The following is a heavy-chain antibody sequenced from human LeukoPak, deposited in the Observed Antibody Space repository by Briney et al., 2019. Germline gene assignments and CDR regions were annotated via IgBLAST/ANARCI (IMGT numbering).Heavy chain of an antibody. V-gene: IGHV1-58*01. CDR2: FFVAIGNT. D-gene: IGHD3-3*01. J-gene: IGHJ5*02. Sequence: ASVKVSCKASGFTFTSSALQWLRRARGHRLGWIGWFFVAIGNTNYAQKFQERVTITRDMSTSTAYMELSSLRSEDTAVYYCAREAITIFALVRTQTTKGPHRFDPWGQGTLVTVSS. CDR1: GFTFTSSA. CDR3: AREAITIFALVRTQTTKGPHRFDP.